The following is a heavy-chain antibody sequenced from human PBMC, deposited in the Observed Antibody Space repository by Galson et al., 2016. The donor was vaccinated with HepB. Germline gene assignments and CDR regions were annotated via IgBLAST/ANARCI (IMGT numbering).Heavy chain of an antibody. Sequence: SLRLSCAVFGFNLNSYSMNWVRQAPGKGLEWISYVTSSSSLIFYADSVKGRFTISRDNARNSLYLQMNILRDEDTAVYYCARVVYGSGSYYSFYDYWGQGTLVTVSS. CDR1: GFNLNSYS. J-gene: IGHJ4*02. D-gene: IGHD3-10*01. V-gene: IGHV3-48*02. CDR3: ARVVYGSGSYYSFYDY. CDR2: VTSSSSLI.